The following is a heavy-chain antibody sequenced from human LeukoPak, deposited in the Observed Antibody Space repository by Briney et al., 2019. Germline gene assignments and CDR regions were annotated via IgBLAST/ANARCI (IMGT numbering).Heavy chain of an antibody. CDR2: ISNRDNTI. CDR3: ARVRGEAPFDY. CDR1: GVSFSSYE. Sequence: PGGSLRLSCAASGVSFSSYEMAWVRQAPGKGLEWLSFISNRDNTIYTADSVKGRFTISRDNAKNSLYLQMNSLRADDTAIYYCARVRGEAPFDYWGVGTLVTVSS. D-gene: IGHD3-10*01. V-gene: IGHV3-48*03. J-gene: IGHJ4*02.